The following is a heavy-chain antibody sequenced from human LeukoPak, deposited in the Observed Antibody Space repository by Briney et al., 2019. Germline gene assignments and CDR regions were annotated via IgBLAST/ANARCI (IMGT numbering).Heavy chain of an antibody. D-gene: IGHD3-10*02. CDR1: GFTFSTAW. J-gene: IGHJ6*04. Sequence: GGSLRLSCVASGFTFSTAWMAWLRQAPGKGLEWVARIKSQNAGGTADYAAPVKGRFTISRDNTKNSLYLQMNSLRAEDTGVYYCAGLGITMIGGVWGKGTTVTISS. V-gene: IGHV3-15*01. CDR3: AGLGITMIGGV. CDR2: IKSQNAGGTA.